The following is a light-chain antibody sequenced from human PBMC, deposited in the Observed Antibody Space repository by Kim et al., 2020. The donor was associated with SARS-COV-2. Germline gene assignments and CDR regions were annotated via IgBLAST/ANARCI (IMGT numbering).Light chain of an antibody. CDR3: QQYGTSLYT. CDR2: GAS. J-gene: IGKJ2*01. Sequence: EIVLTQSPGILSLSPGERATLSCRASQTVTSSNLAWFQQKPGQAPRLLIYGASSRATGIPDRFSGSGSGTDFTLTIRRLEPEDFAVYYCQQYGTSLYTFGQGTKQEI. V-gene: IGKV3-20*01. CDR1: QTVTSSN.